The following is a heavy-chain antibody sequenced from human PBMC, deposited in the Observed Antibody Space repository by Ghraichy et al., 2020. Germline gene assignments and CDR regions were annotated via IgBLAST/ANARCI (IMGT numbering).Heavy chain of an antibody. CDR2: IHSSGST. D-gene: IGHD3-3*01. V-gene: IGHV4-4*07. J-gene: IGHJ6*02. CDR3: ASTYYDFWSGSSGYSMDV. Sequence: SETLSLTCTVSSGSISNYYWSWIRQPAGKGLEWIGRIHSSGSTNYNPSLESRVTMSMDTSKKQFSLKLSSVTAADTAVYYCASTYYDFWSGSSGYSMDVWGQGTTVTVSS. CDR1: SGSISNYY.